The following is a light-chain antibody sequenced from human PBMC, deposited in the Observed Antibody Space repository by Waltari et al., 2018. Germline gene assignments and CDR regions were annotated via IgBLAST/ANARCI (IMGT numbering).Light chain of an antibody. CDR2: WAS. CDR3: QQHYSSPRT. V-gene: IGKV4-1*01. Sequence: DIVMTQSPDSLALSLGERATINCKSGQSVLSSSNNKNYLSWYQQKPGTPPKLLIYWASTRQSGVPDRFSGSGSGTDFTLTISSLQAEDVAVYYCQQHYSSPRTFGQGTKVEVK. CDR1: QSVLSSSNNKNY. J-gene: IGKJ1*01.